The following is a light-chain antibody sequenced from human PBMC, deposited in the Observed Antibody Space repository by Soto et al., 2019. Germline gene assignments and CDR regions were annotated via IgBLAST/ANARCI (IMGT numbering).Light chain of an antibody. CDR1: QDIGND. CDR3: LQQNTSPWT. Sequence: IRMTQSPSSLSASVGDRFTITFRPSQDIGNDLGWFQLKPGKAPKRLIYAASRLQSGVPSRFSGSGSGTEFTLTISSLQPEDFASYYCLQQNTSPWTFGPGTKVDIK. CDR2: AAS. J-gene: IGKJ1*01. V-gene: IGKV1-17*01.